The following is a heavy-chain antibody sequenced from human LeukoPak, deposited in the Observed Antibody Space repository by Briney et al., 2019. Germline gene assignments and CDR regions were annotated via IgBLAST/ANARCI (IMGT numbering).Heavy chain of an antibody. J-gene: IGHJ5*02. V-gene: IGHV3-9*01. Sequence: SLILSCAASGFRFADYAMHCVRQAPGKGLEWVSGISWNTGNVGYADSVKGRFTISRDNAKNSLYLQMNSLRVEDTALYYCTKAPGVTTGWFDPWGQGTLVTVSS. CDR3: TKAPGVTTGWFDP. CDR1: GFRFADYA. CDR2: ISWNTGNV. D-gene: IGHD4-17*01.